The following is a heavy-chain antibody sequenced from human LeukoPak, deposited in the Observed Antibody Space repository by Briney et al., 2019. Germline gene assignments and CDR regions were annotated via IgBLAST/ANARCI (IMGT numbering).Heavy chain of an antibody. J-gene: IGHJ4*02. CDR3: TRHADLVDTAMGGMTD. Sequence: GGSLRLSCAASAFTFSGSAMHWVRHASGKGLEWVGRIRSKANSYATAYAASVKGRFTISRDDSKNTAYLQMNSLKTEDTAVYYCTRHADLVDTAMGGMTDWGQGTLVTVSS. CDR2: IRSKANSYAT. CDR1: AFTFSGSA. D-gene: IGHD5-18*01. V-gene: IGHV3-73*01.